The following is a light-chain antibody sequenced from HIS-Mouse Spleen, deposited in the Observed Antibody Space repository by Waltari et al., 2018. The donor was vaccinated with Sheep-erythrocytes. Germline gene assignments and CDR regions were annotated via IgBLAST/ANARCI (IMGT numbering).Light chain of an antibody. Sequence: QSVLTQPPSASGTPGQRVTISCSGSSSNLGSNTVNWYQQLPGTAPKLLIYSNNQRPPGVPDRSSGSKSGTSAALAISGLQSEDEADYYCEAWDDSLNGYVFGTGTKVTVL. V-gene: IGLV1-44*01. CDR3: EAWDDSLNGYV. CDR2: SNN. CDR1: SSNLGSNT. J-gene: IGLJ1*01.